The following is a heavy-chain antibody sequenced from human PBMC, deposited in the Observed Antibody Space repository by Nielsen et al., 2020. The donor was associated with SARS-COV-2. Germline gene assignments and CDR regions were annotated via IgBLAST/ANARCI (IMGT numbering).Heavy chain of an antibody. CDR2: INPNSGGT. CDR3: ARVEVTMVRGVIGYFDY. CDR1: GYTFTGYY. V-gene: IGHV1-2*02. Sequence: ASVKVSCKASGYTFTGYYMHWVRQAPGQGLEWMGWINPNSGGTNYAQKFQGRVTMTRDTSISTAYMELSRLRSDDTAVYYCARVEVTMVRGVIGYFDYWGQGTLVTVSS. J-gene: IGHJ4*02. D-gene: IGHD3-10*01.